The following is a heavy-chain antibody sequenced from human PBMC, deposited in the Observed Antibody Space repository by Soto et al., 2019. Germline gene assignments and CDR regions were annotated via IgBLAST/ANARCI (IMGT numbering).Heavy chain of an antibody. CDR2: ISYDERNK. V-gene: IGHV3-30*18. CDR3: AKVDYVGGDYRSIDY. Sequence: QVQLVESGGGVVQPGRSLRLSCAAYGFTFTSYGIHWVRQAPGKGLEWVAVISYDERNKYYADSAKGRFTISRDNSKNMVYLQMNSLRAEDTAVYYCAKVDYVGGDYRSIDYWGQGTLVTVSS. J-gene: IGHJ4*02. CDR1: GFTFTSYG. D-gene: IGHD3-16*02.